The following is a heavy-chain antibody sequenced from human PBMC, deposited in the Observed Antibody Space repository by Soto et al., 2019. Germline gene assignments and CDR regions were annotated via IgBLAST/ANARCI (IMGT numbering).Heavy chain of an antibody. D-gene: IGHD3-22*01. J-gene: IGHJ4*02. Sequence: GGSLRLSCTASGFTFGDYVMSWVRQAPGKGLEWVGFIRSKAYGGTTEYAASVKGRFTISRDDSKSIAYLQMNSLKTEDTAVYYRTRGPNYYDSSGYYFPDYWGQGTLVTVSS. CDR2: IRSKAYGGTT. CDR3: TRGPNYYDSSGYYFPDY. CDR1: GFTFGDYV. V-gene: IGHV3-49*04.